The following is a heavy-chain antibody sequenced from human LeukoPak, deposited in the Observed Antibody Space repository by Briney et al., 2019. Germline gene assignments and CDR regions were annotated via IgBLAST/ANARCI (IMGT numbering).Heavy chain of an antibody. V-gene: IGHV4-39*07. Sequence: SETLSLTCTVSGGPISSSSHYWGWIRQPPGKRLEWIGSIEYSGSTYYNPSLKSRVTMSVDTSKNQFSLELSSVTAADTGVYYCARDRRGTAVAGIDYWGQGTLVTVSS. CDR3: ARDRRGTAVAGIDY. D-gene: IGHD6-19*01. CDR1: GGPISSSSHY. CDR2: IEYSGST. J-gene: IGHJ4*02.